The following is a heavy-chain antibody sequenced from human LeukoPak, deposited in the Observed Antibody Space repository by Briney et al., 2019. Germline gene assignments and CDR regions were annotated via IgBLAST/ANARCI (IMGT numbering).Heavy chain of an antibody. CDR1: GDSVSSNIAT. CDR3: ARDRAGGGWFES. CDR2: TYYRSKWYN. V-gene: IGHV6-1*01. D-gene: IGHD1-26*01. J-gene: IGHJ5*01. Sequence: SQTLSLTCAISGDSVSSNIATWPWIRQSPSRGLEWLGRTYYRSKWYNDYAVSVKSRITINPDTSKNQFSLQLKSVTPDDTAVYYCARDRAGGGWFESWGQGILVTVSS.